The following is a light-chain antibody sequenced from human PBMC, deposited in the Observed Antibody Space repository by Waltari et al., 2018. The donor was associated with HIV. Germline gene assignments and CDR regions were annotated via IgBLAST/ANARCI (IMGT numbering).Light chain of an antibody. Sequence: SYELTQPPSVSVSPGQTASITCSGDKLGDKYACWYQQKPGQSPVLVIYQDSKRPSGIPERFSGSNSGNTATLTISGTQAMDEADYYCQSADSSNTYVFGTGTKVTVL. CDR1: KLGDKY. CDR2: QDS. V-gene: IGLV3-1*01. J-gene: IGLJ1*01. CDR3: QSADSSNTYV.